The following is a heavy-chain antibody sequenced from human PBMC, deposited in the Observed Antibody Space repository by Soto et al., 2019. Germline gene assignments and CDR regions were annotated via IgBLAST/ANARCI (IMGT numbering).Heavy chain of an antibody. V-gene: IGHV3-48*01. CDR1: GFTFSSHG. J-gene: IGHJ6*02. CDR2: ISSTSSTK. Sequence: PGGSLRLSCDASGFTFSSHGMTWVRQAPGKGLEWVAFISSTSSTKNYADSVKGRFTISRDNTKNSLYLQMSSLRGEDTAVYYCARRITMVRGPYYYYGMDVCGQGPTVTVSS. CDR3: ARRITMVRGPYYYYGMDV. D-gene: IGHD3-10*01.